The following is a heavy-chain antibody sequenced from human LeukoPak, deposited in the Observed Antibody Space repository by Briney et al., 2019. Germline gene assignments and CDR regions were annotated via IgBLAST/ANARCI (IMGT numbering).Heavy chain of an antibody. D-gene: IGHD5-12*01. V-gene: IGHV3-33*01. CDR2: IWYDGSNK. CDR1: GFTFSSYG. Sequence: PGGSLRLSCAVSGFTFSSYGMNWVRQPPGKGLEWVAVIWYDGSNKYYAVSVKGRFTISRDNSKNTLYLQMNSLRAEDTAVYYCARADRIVATIIQLNDYWGEGALVTVSS. J-gene: IGHJ4*02. CDR3: ARADRIVATIIQLNDY.